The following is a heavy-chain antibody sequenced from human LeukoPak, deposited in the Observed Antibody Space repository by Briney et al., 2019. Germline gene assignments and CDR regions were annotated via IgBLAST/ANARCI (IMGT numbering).Heavy chain of an antibody. V-gene: IGHV1-8*01. Sequence: ASVKVSCKASGYTFTSYDINWVRQATGQGLEWMGWMNPNSGNTGYAQKFQGRVTMTRNTSISTAYMELSSLRSEDTAVYYCARIRWEPRSYYDFWSGYGTSFDYWGQGTLVTVSS. CDR1: GYTFTSYD. J-gene: IGHJ4*02. D-gene: IGHD3-3*01. CDR3: ARIRWEPRSYYDFWSGYGTSFDY. CDR2: MNPNSGNT.